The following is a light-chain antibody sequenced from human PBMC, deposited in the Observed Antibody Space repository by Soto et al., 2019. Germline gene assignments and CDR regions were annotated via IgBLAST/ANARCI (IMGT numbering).Light chain of an antibody. J-gene: IGKJ1*01. CDR2: KAS. Sequence: DIQMTQSPSSLSASVGDIVTITCRASQSISSYLNWYQQKPGKAPKLLIYKASSLESGVPSRFSGSGSGTEFTLTISSLQPDDFATYYCQQYNSYSWTFGQGTKVDIK. CDR3: QQYNSYSWT. V-gene: IGKV1-5*03. CDR1: QSISSY.